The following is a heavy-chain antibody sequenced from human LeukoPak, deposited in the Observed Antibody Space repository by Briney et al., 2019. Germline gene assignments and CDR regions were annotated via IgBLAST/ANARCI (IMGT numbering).Heavy chain of an antibody. J-gene: IGHJ5*02. V-gene: IGHV3-30*02. CDR2: IRFDGSNK. CDR3: ASHIWFGDT. D-gene: IGHD3-10*01. Sequence: GGSLRLSCAASGFTFSSYGIHWVRQAPGKGLEWVAFIRFDGSNKYYADSVKGRFTVSRDNSKNTLYLQMKSLRAEDTAVYYCASHIWFGDTWGQGTLVTVSS. CDR1: GFTFSSYG.